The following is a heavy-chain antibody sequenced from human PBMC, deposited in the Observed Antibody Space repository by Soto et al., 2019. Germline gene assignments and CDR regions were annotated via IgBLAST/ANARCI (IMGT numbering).Heavy chain of an antibody. Sequence: QVQLQESGPGLVKPSETLSLTCTVSGGSISSYYWSWIRQPPGKGLEWIGYIYYSGSTNYNPSLKSRVTISVDASSNQFSRMLSSVTAADTAVYYCARRYGGAVDIWGQGKMVTVSS. CDR3: ARRYGGAVDI. CDR2: IYYSGST. CDR1: GGSISSYY. V-gene: IGHV4-59*08. J-gene: IGHJ3*02. D-gene: IGHD4-17*01.